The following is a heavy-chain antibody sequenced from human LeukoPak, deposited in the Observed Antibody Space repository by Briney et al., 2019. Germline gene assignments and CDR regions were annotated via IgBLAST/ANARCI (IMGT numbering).Heavy chain of an antibody. CDR1: GFTFSRHS. CDR3: AELGITMIGGV. Sequence: GGSLRLSCAASGFTFSRHSMNWVRQAPGKGLEWVSYISSSGSTIYYADSVKGRFTISRDNAKNSLYLQMNSLRAEDTAVYYCAELGITMIGGVWGKGTTVTISS. V-gene: IGHV3-48*04. J-gene: IGHJ6*04. CDR2: ISSSGSTI. D-gene: IGHD3-10*02.